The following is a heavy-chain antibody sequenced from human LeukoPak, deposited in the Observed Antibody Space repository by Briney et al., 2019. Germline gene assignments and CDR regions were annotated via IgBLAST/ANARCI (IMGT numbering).Heavy chain of an antibody. V-gene: IGHV4-38-2*02. J-gene: IGHJ4*02. D-gene: IGHD1-26*01. CDR1: GYSISNGYY. Sequence: SETLSPTCTVSGYSISNGYYWGWIRQPPGKGLEWIGNIYYSGSTYYNASLQSRVTISIDMSKNEFSLRLNSVTAADTAMYYCAKSGGYGLIDYWGQGTLVTVSS. CDR2: IYYSGST. CDR3: AKSGGYGLIDY.